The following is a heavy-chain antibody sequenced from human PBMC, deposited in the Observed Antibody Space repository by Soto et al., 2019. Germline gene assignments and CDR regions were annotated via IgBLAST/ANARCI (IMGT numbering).Heavy chain of an antibody. J-gene: IGHJ5*02. D-gene: IGHD6-13*01. V-gene: IGHV4-39*02. CDR3: AREAAAVGLNWFDP. CDR2: IYYSGST. Sequence: PSATLSLTCTVSGGSTSSISYYWAWIRQPPGKGLEWIGSIYYSGSTYYNPSLKSRVTISVDTSKNQFSLKLSSVTAADTAVYYCAREAAAVGLNWFDPWGQGTLVTVSS. CDR1: GGSTSSISYY.